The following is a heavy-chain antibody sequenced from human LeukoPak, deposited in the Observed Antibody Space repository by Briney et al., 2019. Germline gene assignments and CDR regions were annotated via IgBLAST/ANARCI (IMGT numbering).Heavy chain of an antibody. CDR3: AKDGEWELSGAYFDY. CDR2: XSGSGGST. CDR1: A. D-gene: IGHD1-26*01. J-gene: IGHJ4*02. V-gene: IGHV3-23*01. Sequence: AMSXXRQAPGKXXXXGXXXSGSGGSTYYADSVKGRFTISRDNSKNTLYLQMNSLRAEDTAVYYCAKDGEWELSGAYFDYWGQGTLVTVSS.